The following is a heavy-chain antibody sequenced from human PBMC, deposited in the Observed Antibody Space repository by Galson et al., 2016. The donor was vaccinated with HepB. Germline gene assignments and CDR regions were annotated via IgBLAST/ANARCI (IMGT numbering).Heavy chain of an antibody. J-gene: IGHJ6*01. CDR1: GFTFSDNY. CDR3: ARRGRWHYGLDV. CDR2: ISTSGETI. Sequence: SLRLSCAASGFTFSDNYMTWIRQAPGKGLEWTSYISTSGETIYYADSVKGRFTISRDNAKSSLYLQMNGLRVEDTAVYFCARRGRWHYGLDVWAKGNAVTVSS. V-gene: IGHV3-11*01. D-gene: IGHD5-24*01.